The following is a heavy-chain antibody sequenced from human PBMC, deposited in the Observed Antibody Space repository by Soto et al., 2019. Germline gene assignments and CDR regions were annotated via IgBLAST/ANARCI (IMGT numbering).Heavy chain of an antibody. CDR1: GFTFSSYA. D-gene: IGHD2-21*01. J-gene: IGHJ6*02. V-gene: IGHV3-64*04. CDR2: ISSNGGST. CDR3: ARLSGDHSAFFSYGMDA. Sequence: PGGSLRLSCSASGFTFSSYAMHWVRQAPGKGLEYVSAISSNGGSTYYADSVKGRFTISRDNSKNTLSLQMNSLRADDTAVYYCARLSGDHSAFFSYGMDAWGQGTTVTVSS.